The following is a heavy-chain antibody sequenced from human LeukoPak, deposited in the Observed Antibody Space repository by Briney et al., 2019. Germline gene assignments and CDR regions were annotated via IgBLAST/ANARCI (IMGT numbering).Heavy chain of an antibody. CDR3: ARRVVVPAAYYFDY. J-gene: IGHJ4*02. CDR2: IYYSGST. D-gene: IGHD2-2*01. CDR1: GGSISSYY. Sequence: SETLSLTCTVSGGSISSYYWSWIRQPPGKGLEWIGYIYYSGSTNYNPSLKSRVTISVDTSKNQFSLKLSSVTAADTAVYYCARRVVVPAAYYFDYRGQGTLVTVSS. V-gene: IGHV4-59*08.